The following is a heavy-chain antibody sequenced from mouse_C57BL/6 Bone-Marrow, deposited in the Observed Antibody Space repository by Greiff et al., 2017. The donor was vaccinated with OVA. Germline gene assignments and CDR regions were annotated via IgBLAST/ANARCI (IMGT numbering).Heavy chain of an antibody. D-gene: IGHD1-1*01. J-gene: IGHJ1*03. CDR3: ARGYYGSSLWYFDV. CDR1: GYTFTSYW. CDR2: IDPSASYT. Sequence: QVQLQQPGAELVKPGASVKLSCKASGYTFTSYWMQWVKQRPGQGLEWIGEIDPSASYTNYNQKFKGKATLTVDTSSSTAYMQLSSLTSEDSAVYYCARGYYGSSLWYFDVWGTGTTVTVSS. V-gene: IGHV1-50*01.